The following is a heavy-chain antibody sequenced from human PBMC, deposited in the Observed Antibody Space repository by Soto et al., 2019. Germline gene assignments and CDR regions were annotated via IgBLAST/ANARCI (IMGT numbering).Heavy chain of an antibody. J-gene: IGHJ5*02. Sequence: PSETLSLTCTVSGASVSSGIYYWNWMRQPPGKGLEWIGNIYNTGGTNYNPSLKSRVTISVDTSKNQFSLKLSSVTPADTAVYYCARGSDPWGQGTLVTVSS. V-gene: IGHV4-61*01. CDR3: ARGSDP. CDR2: IYNTGGT. CDR1: GASVSSGIYY.